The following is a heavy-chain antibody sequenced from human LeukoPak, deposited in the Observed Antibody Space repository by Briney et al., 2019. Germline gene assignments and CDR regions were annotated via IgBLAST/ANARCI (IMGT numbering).Heavy chain of an antibody. CDR3: AKETNSSSGRALDY. J-gene: IGHJ4*02. CDR1: GGSISSYY. D-gene: IGHD6-13*01. V-gene: IGHV4-4*07. CDR2: IYTSDST. Sequence: SETLSLTCTVSGGSISSYYWSWIRQPAGKGLEWIGRIYTSDSTNYNPSLKSRVTMSVDTSKNQFSLKLNPVPAADTAVYYCAKETNSSSGRALDYGGQGTLVTVS.